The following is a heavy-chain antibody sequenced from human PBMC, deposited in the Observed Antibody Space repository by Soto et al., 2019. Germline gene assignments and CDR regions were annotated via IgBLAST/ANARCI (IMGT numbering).Heavy chain of an antibody. CDR3: ARDLHGTYYYDS. D-gene: IGHD1-1*01. J-gene: IGHJ4*02. CDR2: TYYRSKWHT. V-gene: IGHV6-1*01. Sequence: QLQLQESGPGLVKPSQTLSLTCDISGDSVSSTSSIWNWIRQSPSRGLEWLGRTYYRSKWHTDYAVAVRGRITINPDTPKKQFLLQLSSVTPDDTAVYFCARDLHGTYYYDSWGQGTLVTVSS. CDR1: GDSVSSTSSI.